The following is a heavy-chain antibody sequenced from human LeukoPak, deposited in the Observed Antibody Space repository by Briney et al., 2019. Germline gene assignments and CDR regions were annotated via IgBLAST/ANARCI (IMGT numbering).Heavy chain of an antibody. D-gene: IGHD2-21*01. Sequence: SETLSLTCTVSGGSISSSSYYWGWIRQPPGKGLEWIGSIYYSGSTYYNPSLKSRVTISVDTSKNQFSLKVRSVTAADTAVYYCARGEYLFGPWGQGTLVTVSS. CDR2: IYYSGST. V-gene: IGHV4-39*07. CDR1: GGSISSSSYY. CDR3: ARGEYLFGP. J-gene: IGHJ5*02.